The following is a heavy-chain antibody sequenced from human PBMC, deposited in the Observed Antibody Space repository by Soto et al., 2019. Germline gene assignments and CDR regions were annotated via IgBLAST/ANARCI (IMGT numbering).Heavy chain of an antibody. CDR3: ARQEMAGGLFDY. Sequence: QLQLQESGPGLVKPSETLSLTCTVSGGSISSSSYYWGWIRQPPGKGLEWIGSIYYSGSTYYNPSLKSRVTISVDTSKNQFSLKLSSVTAADTAVYYCARQEMAGGLFDYWGQGTLVTVSS. J-gene: IGHJ4*02. CDR1: GGSISSSSYY. D-gene: IGHD6-19*01. CDR2: IYYSGST. V-gene: IGHV4-39*01.